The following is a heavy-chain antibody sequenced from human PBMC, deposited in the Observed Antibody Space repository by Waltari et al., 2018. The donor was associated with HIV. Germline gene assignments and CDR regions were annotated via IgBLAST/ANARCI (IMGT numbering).Heavy chain of an antibody. CDR2: VKYDGHG. CDR1: NASFDTYY. D-gene: IGHD1-1*01. V-gene: IGHV4-34*02. Sequence: QVQLKQWGAGLVKPSETLSVTCAVYNASFDTYYWTWVRQAPGKGLGWIGEVKYDGHGLYNPSLESRASAFLDASKRQFSLRLTSATAADTAVYFCVRGPNWQLGGLDVWGRGTTVIVSS. J-gene: IGHJ6*02. CDR3: VRGPNWQLGGLDV.